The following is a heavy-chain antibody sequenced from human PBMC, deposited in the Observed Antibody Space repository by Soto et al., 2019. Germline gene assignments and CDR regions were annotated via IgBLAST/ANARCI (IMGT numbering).Heavy chain of an antibody. CDR3: ARVALSGGGWLDP. D-gene: IGHD1-26*01. J-gene: IGHJ5*02. Sequence: QVQLVQSGAEVKTPGASVNVSCKASGYSFTTYYLHWVRQAPGQGLEWMAIINPSSGDTTYAQKFQGRVTVTSYTSTSTVYMELRSLTSEDTAIYYCARVALSGGGWLDPWGQGTLVTVSS. CDR1: GYSFTTYY. CDR2: INPSSGDT. V-gene: IGHV1-46*01.